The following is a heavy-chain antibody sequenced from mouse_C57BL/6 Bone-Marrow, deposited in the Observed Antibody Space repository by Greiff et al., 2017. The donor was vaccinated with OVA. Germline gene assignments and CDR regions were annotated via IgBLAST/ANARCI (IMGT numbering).Heavy chain of an antibody. CDR3: ARRPYFYFDY. J-gene: IGHJ2*01. D-gene: IGHD2-10*01. CDR2: FYWDDDK. Sequence: QVTLKESGPGILQSSQTLSLTCSFSGFSLSTSGMGVSWIRQPSGKGLEWLAHFYWDDDKRYNPSLKSRLTISKDTSRNQVFLKITSVDTADTATYYCARRPYFYFDYWGQGTTLTGSS. V-gene: IGHV8-12*01. CDR1: GFSLSTSGMG.